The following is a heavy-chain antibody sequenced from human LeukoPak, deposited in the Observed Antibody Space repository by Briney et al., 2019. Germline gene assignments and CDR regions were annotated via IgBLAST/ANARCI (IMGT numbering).Heavy chain of an antibody. CDR2: ISGDGSAT. CDR1: GFTFRDFS. J-gene: IGHJ4*02. D-gene: IGHD2/OR15-2a*01. Sequence: GSLRLSCAASGFTFRDFSMHWVRQAPGKGLEWVSLISGDGSATHYGDSVKGRFSISRDNNKDSVYLQMSGLTVEDTAFYYCAKGNNNFSFTFDYWGQGALVTVSS. CDR3: AKGNNNFSFTFDY. V-gene: IGHV3-43*02.